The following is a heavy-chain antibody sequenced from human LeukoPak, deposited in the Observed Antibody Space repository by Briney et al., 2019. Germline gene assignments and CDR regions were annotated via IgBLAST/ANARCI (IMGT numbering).Heavy chain of an antibody. D-gene: IGHD1-26*01. Sequence: PGGSLRLSCAASGFTFSSYAMSWVRQAPGKGLEWVSTISGSDSSTYYADSVRGRFTISRDNSKNTVFLQMNSLRVEDTAIYYCAKDQDVYSGSQSWGQGTLDTVSS. CDR3: AKDQDVYSGSQS. CDR2: ISGSDSST. J-gene: IGHJ4*02. V-gene: IGHV3-23*01. CDR1: GFTFSSYA.